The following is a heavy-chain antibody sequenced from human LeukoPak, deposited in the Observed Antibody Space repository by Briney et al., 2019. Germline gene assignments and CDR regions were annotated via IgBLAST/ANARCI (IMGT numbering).Heavy chain of an antibody. CDR2: IYHSGST. CDR3: ARGPGRGNSYNWFYP. CDR1: GGSISSSNW. J-gene: IGHJ5*02. Sequence: SETLSLTCAVSGGSISSSNWWSWIRQPPGKGREWIGEIYHSGSTNYSPSLKSRVTISVDKSKTQFSLKLSSVTAADTAVYYCARGPGRGNSYNWFYPWGQGTLVTVSS. V-gene: IGHV4-4*02. D-gene: IGHD3-10*01.